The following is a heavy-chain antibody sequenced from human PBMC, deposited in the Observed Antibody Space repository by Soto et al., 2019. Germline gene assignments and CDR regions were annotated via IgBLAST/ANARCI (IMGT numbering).Heavy chain of an antibody. J-gene: IGHJ4*02. Sequence: QVQLQESGPGLVKPSQTLSLTCTVSGGSISSGGYYWSWIRQHPGKGLEWIGSISYSGSTYYNPSLKSRVTISVDTSKNQFSLKLSSVTAADTAVYYCARSSTSANYFDYWGQGTLVTVSS. V-gene: IGHV4-31*03. CDR3: ARSSTSANYFDY. CDR1: GGSISSGGYY. D-gene: IGHD2-2*01. CDR2: ISYSGST.